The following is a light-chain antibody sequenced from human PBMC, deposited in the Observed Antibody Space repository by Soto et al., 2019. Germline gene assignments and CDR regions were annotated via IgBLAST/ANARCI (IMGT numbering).Light chain of an antibody. V-gene: IGKV1-5*01. CDR2: DAS. CDR3: IQDYNYPLT. Sequence: DIQMTQSPSTLSGSVGYRVTITCRASQTISSWLAWYRQKPGKAPELLIYDASTLQSGVPSRFSGSGSGTDFTLTISSLQPEDFATYYCIQDYNYPLTFGGGTTVDIK. CDR1: QTISSW. J-gene: IGKJ4*01.